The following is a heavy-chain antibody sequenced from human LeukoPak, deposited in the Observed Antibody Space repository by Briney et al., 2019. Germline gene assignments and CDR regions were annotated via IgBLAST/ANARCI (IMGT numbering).Heavy chain of an antibody. CDR3: ARGEEQWYGALISELNY. J-gene: IGHJ4*02. CDR1: GFTFSSYA. Sequence: GGSLRLSCAASGFTFSSYAMSWVRQAPGKGLEWVSAISGSGGSTYYADSVKGRFTISRDNAKNSLYLQMNSLRAEDTAVYYCARGEEQWYGALISELNYWGQGTLVTVSS. CDR2: ISGSGGST. V-gene: IGHV3-23*01. D-gene: IGHD6-19*01.